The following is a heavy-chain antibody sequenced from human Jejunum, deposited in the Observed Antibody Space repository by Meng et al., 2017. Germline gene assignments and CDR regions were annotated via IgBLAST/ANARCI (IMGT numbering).Heavy chain of an antibody. CDR3: ARGHQVDP. J-gene: IGHJ5*02. Sequence: QLQLQESGPGLVKPSETLSLTCTVSDDSITSSTYYWGWTRQPPGRGLEWIGSIYYSGNTHYSSSLKSRVSISVDTSKNHFSLRLDSLTAADTAVYYCARGHQVDPWGPGTLVTVSS. V-gene: IGHV4-39*02. CDR2: IYYSGNT. CDR1: DDSITSSTYY. D-gene: IGHD2-2*01.